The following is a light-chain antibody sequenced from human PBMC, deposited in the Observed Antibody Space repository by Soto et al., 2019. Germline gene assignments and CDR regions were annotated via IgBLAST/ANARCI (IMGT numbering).Light chain of an antibody. CDR2: DAS. CDR1: QSISSW. V-gene: IGKV1-5*01. Sequence: DIQMTQSPSTLSASVGDRVTITCRASQSISSWLAWYQQKPGKAPKLLIYDASSLESGFPSRFSGSGSGTEFTLTISSLQPDDFATYYCQQYNSYLWTFGQGTTVEIK. J-gene: IGKJ1*01. CDR3: QQYNSYLWT.